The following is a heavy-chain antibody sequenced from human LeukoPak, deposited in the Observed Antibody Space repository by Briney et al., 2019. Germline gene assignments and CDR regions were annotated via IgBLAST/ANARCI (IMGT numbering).Heavy chain of an antibody. CDR3: TRASYDFRSGWAPYFDY. Sequence: GGSLRLSCTASGFTFGDYAMSWFRQAPGKGLEWVGFIRSKPYGGTTEYAASVKGRFTISRDDSKSIAYLQMNSLKTEDTAVYYCTRASYDFRSGWAPYFDYWGQGTLVTVSS. V-gene: IGHV3-49*03. CDR1: GFTFGDYA. J-gene: IGHJ4*02. CDR2: IRSKPYGGTT. D-gene: IGHD3-3*01.